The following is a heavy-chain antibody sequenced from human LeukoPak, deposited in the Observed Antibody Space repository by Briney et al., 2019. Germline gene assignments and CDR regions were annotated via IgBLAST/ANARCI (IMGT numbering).Heavy chain of an antibody. CDR1: GYSISSGYY. CDR3: ARSPDIIVVPAAYFDY. Sequence: SETLSLTCAVSGYSISSGYYWGWIRQPPGKGLEWIGSIYHSGSTYYNPSLKSRVTISVDTSKNQFSLKLSPVTAADTAVYYCARSPDIIVVPAAYFDYWGQGTLVTVSS. J-gene: IGHJ4*02. V-gene: IGHV4-38-2*01. D-gene: IGHD2-2*01. CDR2: IYHSGST.